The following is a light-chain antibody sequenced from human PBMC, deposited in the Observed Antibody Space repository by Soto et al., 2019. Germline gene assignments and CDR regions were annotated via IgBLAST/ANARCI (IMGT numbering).Light chain of an antibody. V-gene: IGKV3-15*01. J-gene: IGKJ1*01. Sequence: EIVMTQSPATLSVSPGERATLSCRASQSVSSNLAWYQQKPGQAPRLLIYGASTRATGIPARFSGSGSGTELTLTIGSLQSEDFAFYYCQHYNNWPRTFGQGTKVEIK. CDR1: QSVSSN. CDR3: QHYNNWPRT. CDR2: GAS.